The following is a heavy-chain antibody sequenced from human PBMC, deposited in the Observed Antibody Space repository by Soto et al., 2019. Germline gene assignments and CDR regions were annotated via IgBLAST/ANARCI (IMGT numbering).Heavy chain of an antibody. CDR3: AREPALGGPFDY. CDR2: ISAYNGNT. V-gene: IGHV1-18*01. Sequence: QVQLVQSGAEVKKPGASVKVSCKASGYTFNSYGISWVRQAPGQGLEWMGWISAYNGNTKYAQKVQGRVTMTTDTSPGTAYMGLRGLRSDDTAVYYCAREPALGGPFDYWGQGTLVTVSS. D-gene: IGHD3-16*01. J-gene: IGHJ4*02. CDR1: GYTFNSYG.